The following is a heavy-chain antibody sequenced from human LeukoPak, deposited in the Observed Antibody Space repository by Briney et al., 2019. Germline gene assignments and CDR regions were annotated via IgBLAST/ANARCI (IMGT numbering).Heavy chain of an antibody. CDR2: IFYSGST. CDR1: GGSTSSYY. CDR3: ARGGGWPRHWFDP. V-gene: IGHV4-59*08. Sequence: SETLSLTCTVSGGSTSSYYWSWIRQPPGKGLEWIGYIFYSGSTNYNPSLRSRVTISVDTSKNQFSLKLASVTAADTAVYYCARGGGWPRHWFDPWGQGTLVTVSS. D-gene: IGHD4-23*01. J-gene: IGHJ5*02.